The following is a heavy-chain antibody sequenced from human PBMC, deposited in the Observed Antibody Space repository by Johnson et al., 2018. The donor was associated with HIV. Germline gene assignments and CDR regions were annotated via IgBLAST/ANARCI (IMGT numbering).Heavy chain of an antibody. D-gene: IGHD3-3*01. CDR3: ARDGSVFGVVGFFDI. V-gene: IGHV3-7*01. CDR1: GFTFSSYW. Sequence: VQLVESGGGLVQPGGSLRLSCAASGFTFSSYWMSWVRQAPGKGLEWVANIKPDGSDKYYVDSVKGRFTISSDNAKYSLYLQINGLRAEETSVYYCARDGSVFGVVGFFDIWGQGTMVTVSS. J-gene: IGHJ3*02. CDR2: IKPDGSDK.